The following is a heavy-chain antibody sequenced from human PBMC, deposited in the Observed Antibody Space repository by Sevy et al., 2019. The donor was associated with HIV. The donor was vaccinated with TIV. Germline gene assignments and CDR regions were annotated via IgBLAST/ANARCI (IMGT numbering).Heavy chain of an antibody. CDR1: GFTFSSYS. Sequence: GGSLRLSCAASGFTFSSYSMNWVRQAPGKGLEWVSYISSSSSTIYYADSVKGRFTISRANAKNSLYLQMNSLRDEDTAVYYCARGLGGSYYALDAFDLWGQGTMVTVSS. V-gene: IGHV3-48*02. CDR3: ARGLGGSYYALDAFDL. D-gene: IGHD1-26*01. CDR2: ISSSSSTI. J-gene: IGHJ3*01.